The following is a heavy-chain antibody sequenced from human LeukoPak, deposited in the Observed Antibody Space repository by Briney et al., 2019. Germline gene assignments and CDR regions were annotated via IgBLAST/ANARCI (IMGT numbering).Heavy chain of an antibody. CDR3: ARDSLYSGYDFDF. D-gene: IGHD5-12*01. Sequence: GGSLRLSCVASGLSFGNYWMDWVRQAPGKGLEWVGNIKQDGSEKYYVDSVKGQFTISRDNAKNSLYLDMNSLRVEDTAVYYCARDSLYSGYDFDFWGQGALVTVSS. J-gene: IGHJ4*02. CDR2: IKQDGSEK. V-gene: IGHV3-7*01. CDR1: GLSFGNYW.